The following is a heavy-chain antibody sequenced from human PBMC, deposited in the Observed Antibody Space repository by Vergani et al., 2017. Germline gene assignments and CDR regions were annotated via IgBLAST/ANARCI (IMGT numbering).Heavy chain of an antibody. CDR1: GFPLSTRGVG. Sequence: QITLKESGPTLVKPTQTLTLTCTFSGFPLSTRGVGVGWIRQPPGKALEWLALIYGNDDKRYSPSLKSRLTITKDTSKNQVVRTMTNMDPVDTATYYCAHSESITIFGVVTTGTNFDYWGQGTLVTVSS. CDR2: IYGNDDK. V-gene: IGHV2-5*01. J-gene: IGHJ4*02. CDR3: AHSESITIFGVVTTGTNFDY. D-gene: IGHD3-3*01.